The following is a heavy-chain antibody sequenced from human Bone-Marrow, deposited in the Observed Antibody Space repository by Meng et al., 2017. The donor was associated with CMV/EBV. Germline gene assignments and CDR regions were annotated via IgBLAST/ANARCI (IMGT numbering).Heavy chain of an antibody. CDR1: GYTFTGYY. Sequence: ASVKVSCKASGYTFTGYYMHWVRQAPGQGLEWMGWINPNSGGTNYAQKFQGRVTMTRDTSISTAYMELSRLRSYDTAVYYCARTVSRDQWLALQHWGQGTPVTVSS. D-gene: IGHD6-19*01. CDR3: ARTVSRDQWLALQH. CDR2: INPNSGGT. J-gene: IGHJ4*01. V-gene: IGHV1-2*02.